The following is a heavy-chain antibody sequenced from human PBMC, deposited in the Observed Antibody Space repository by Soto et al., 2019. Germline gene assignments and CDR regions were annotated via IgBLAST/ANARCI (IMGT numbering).Heavy chain of an antibody. CDR3: ARDLSIQSWMWFDP. Sequence: ASVKVSCKASGYTFTDHYINWVRQAPGHAPEYMGWIHPNSGETKYVERFQGRVTMTRDTSISTAYLELRRLTSDDTADYYCARDLSIQSWMWFDPWGQGTRVTVSS. D-gene: IGHD2-2*02. V-gene: IGHV1-2*02. CDR1: GYTFTDHY. J-gene: IGHJ5*02. CDR2: IHPNSGET.